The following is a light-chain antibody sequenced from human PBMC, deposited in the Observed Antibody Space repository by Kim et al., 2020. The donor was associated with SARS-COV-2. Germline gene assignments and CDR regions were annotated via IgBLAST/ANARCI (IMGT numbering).Light chain of an antibody. J-gene: IGLJ2*01. Sequence: NFMLTQPHSVSESPGKTVTISCTRSRGSIASNYVQWYQQRPGSAPTTVIYEDNQRPSGVPDRFSGSIDSSSNSASLTISGLKTEDEADYYCQSYDSSNHVVFGGGTQLTVL. CDR2: EDN. CDR1: RGSIASNY. CDR3: QSYDSSNHVV. V-gene: IGLV6-57*04.